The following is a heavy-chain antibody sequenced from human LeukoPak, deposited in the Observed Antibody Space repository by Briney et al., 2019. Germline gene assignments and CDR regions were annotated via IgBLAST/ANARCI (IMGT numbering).Heavy chain of an antibody. CDR3: ARSIVGADYYYFDY. CDR2: IYSGGST. J-gene: IGHJ4*02. D-gene: IGHD1-26*01. V-gene: IGHV3-53*01. Sequence: GGSLRLSCAASGFTVSSNDMSWVRQAPGKGLEWVSVIYSGGSTYYADSVKGRFTISRDNSKNTLYLQMDSLRAEDTAVYYCARSIVGADYYYFDYWGQGTLVTVSS. CDR1: GFTVSSND.